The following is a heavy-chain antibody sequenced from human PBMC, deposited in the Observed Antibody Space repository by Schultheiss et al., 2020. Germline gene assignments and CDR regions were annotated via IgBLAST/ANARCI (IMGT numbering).Heavy chain of an antibody. D-gene: IGHD6-13*01. V-gene: IGHV1-18*01. CDR1: GGTFSSYA. J-gene: IGHJ6*02. CDR2: INPNSGGT. Sequence: ASVKVSCKASGGTFSSYAISWVRQAPGQGLEWMGWINPNSGGTNYAQKFQGRVTMTTDTSTSTAYMELRSLRSDDTAVYYCARGRGVAAAGTDYYGMDVWGQGTTVTVSS. CDR3: ARGRGVAAAGTDYYGMDV.